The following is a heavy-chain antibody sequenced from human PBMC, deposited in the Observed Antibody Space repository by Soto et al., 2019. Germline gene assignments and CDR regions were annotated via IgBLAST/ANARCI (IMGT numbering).Heavy chain of an antibody. CDR3: AREAPYCSGGSCYLNWGEP. V-gene: IGHV4-59*01. J-gene: IGHJ5*02. CDR1: GGSISSYY. Sequence: PSETLSLTCTVSGGSISSYYWSWIRQPPGKGLEWIGYIYYSGSTNYNPSLKSRVTISVDTSKNQFSLKLSSVTAADTAVYYCAREAPYCSGGSCYLNWGEPWGQGTLVTVS. D-gene: IGHD2-15*01. CDR2: IYYSGST.